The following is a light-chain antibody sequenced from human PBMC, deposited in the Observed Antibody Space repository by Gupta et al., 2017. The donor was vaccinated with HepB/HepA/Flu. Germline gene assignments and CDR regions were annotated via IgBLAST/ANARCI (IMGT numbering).Light chain of an antibody. CDR3: HTCGTGIRV. Sequence: QLVLTQSPSASASLGASVKLTCTLSSGHSSYAIAWHQQQSETGPRYLMKLHSDGSHIKGDAMPDRFSASSSGTERAPTISSVQAEDEDDYDCHTCGTGIRVFGGGTKLTVL. J-gene: IGLJ3*02. V-gene: IGLV4-69*02. CDR2: LHSDGSH. CDR1: SGHSSYA.